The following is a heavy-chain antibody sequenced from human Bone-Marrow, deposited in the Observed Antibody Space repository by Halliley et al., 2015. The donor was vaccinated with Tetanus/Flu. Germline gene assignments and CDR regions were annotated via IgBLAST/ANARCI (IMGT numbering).Heavy chain of an antibody. V-gene: IGHV3-30*03. CDR1: GFTFSIY. Sequence: SLRLSCAVPGFTFSIYDTTYGMHWVRQAPGKGLEWVAVISYDGSNKFYGESVKGRSTISRDTSKNTLYLQMNSLRVEDTAVYYCAAIADYYDSSEGGYWGQGTLVSVSS. D-gene: IGHD3-22*01. CDR3: AAIADYYDSSEGGY. CDR2: ISYDGSNK. J-gene: IGHJ4*02.